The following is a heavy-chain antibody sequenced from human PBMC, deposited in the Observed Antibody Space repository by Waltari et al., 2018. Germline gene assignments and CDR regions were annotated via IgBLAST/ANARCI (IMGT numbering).Heavy chain of an antibody. D-gene: IGHD1-1*01. J-gene: IGHJ6*02. CDR3: TGGVTTRVGADVPAYQYGMDV. Sequence: QVQLRESGPGLVRPSETLDLNCSVSGASISNHNYQWGWSRQPPGKGLEWMGSISFNGGTYSAPSRTSRAVIVPVTSTTGSSLSLISVTPEATAASYWTGGVTTRVGADVPAYQYGMDVWGQGTPVTVSS. V-gene: IGHV4-39*02. CDR2: ISFNGGT. CDR1: GASISNHNYQ.